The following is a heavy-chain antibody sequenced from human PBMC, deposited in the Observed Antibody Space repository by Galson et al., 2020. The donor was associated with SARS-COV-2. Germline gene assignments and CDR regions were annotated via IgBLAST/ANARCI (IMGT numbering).Heavy chain of an antibody. CDR3: ARQGVNMIVLVTVPGWYFVL. J-gene: IGHJ2*01. V-gene: IGHV4-38-2*02. CDR2: VYPSGTT. D-gene: IGHD3-22*01. Sequence: SETLSPTCTVSGYSVSTTNYWGWVRQPPGRGLEWIGSVYPSGTTYYNPSLKSRVTIPVDTSKNQFSLRLASVTAADMALYYCARQGVNMIVLVTVPGWYFVLWGRGTLVTVSS. CDR1: GYSVSTTNY.